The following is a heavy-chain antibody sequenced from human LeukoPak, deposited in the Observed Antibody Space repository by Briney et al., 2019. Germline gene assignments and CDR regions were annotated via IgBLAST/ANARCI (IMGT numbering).Heavy chain of an antibody. Sequence: PGRSLRLPCTVSGFTFSRHALHWVRQPPGRGLEWVAVISYGGSSKYYSDSVQGRFTISRDNSRNTVYLQMNSLGPEDTAIYFCARDKWEYCRSSTCYGRIDNSWGQGTLVAVSS. J-gene: IGHJ4*02. V-gene: IGHV3-30*04. CDR3: ARDKWEYCRSSTCYGRIDNS. CDR1: GFTFSRHA. CDR2: ISYGGSSK. D-gene: IGHD2-2*01.